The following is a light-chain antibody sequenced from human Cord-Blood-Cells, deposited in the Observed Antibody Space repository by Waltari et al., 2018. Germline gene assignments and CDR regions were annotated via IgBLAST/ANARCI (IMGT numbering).Light chain of an antibody. J-gene: IGKJ1*01. Sequence: EIVLTQSPATLSLSPGERATLSCRASQRVSSYLAWYQQQPGQAPRLLIYDASNRATGIPARFSGSGSGTDFTLTISSLEPEDFAVYYCQQRSNWPGTFGQGTKVEIK. V-gene: IGKV3-11*01. CDR3: QQRSNWPGT. CDR1: QRVSSY. CDR2: DAS.